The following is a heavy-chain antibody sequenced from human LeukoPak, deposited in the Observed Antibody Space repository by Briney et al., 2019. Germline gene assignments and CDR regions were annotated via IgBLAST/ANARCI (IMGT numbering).Heavy chain of an antibody. CDR1: GGSISISSYY. CDR2: IYYSGNT. J-gene: IGHJ4*02. Sequence: SETLSLTCTVSGGSISISSYYWGWIRQPPGKGLEWIGNIYYSGNTYYNPSLKSRVTFSVDTSKNQFSLKLSSVTAADTAVYYCARFRGFTYGPYYFDYWGQGTLVTVSS. CDR3: ARFRGFTYGPYYFDY. D-gene: IGHD5-18*01. V-gene: IGHV4-39*01.